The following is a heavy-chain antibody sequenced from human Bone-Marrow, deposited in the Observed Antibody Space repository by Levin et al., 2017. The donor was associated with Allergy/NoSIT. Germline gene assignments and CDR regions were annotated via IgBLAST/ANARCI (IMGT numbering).Heavy chain of an antibody. CDR3: ARDMGKKVVITSSHYYFDY. CDR2: IWYDGSNK. CDR1: GFPFSSYG. Sequence: LTCAASGFPFSSYGMHWVRQAPGKGLEWVAVIWYDGSNKYYADSVKGRFTISRDNSKNTLYLQMNSLRAEDTAVYYCARDMGKKVVITSSHYYFDYWGQGTLVTVSS. J-gene: IGHJ4*02. V-gene: IGHV3-33*01. D-gene: IGHD3-22*01.